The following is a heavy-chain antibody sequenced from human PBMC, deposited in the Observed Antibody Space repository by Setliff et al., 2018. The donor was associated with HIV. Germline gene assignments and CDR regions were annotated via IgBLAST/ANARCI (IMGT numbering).Heavy chain of an antibody. CDR1: GGSIGSGGYY. D-gene: IGHD6-19*01. CDR2: IYYSGST. V-gene: IGHV4-39*01. J-gene: IGHJ5*02. Sequence: PSETLSLTCTVSGGSIGSGGYYWGWIRQPPGKGLQCIGSIYYSGSTYYNPSLKSRVSMSVDTSKNQFSLRLTSVTAADTAVYFCARPHSGRGGGAWFDPWGQGTLVTVSS. CDR3: ARPHSGRGGGAWFDP.